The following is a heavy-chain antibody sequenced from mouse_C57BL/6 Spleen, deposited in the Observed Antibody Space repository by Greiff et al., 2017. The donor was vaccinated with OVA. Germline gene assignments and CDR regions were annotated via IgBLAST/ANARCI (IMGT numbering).Heavy chain of an antibody. CDR2: INPGSGGT. J-gene: IGHJ3*01. V-gene: IGHV1-54*01. D-gene: IGHD2-3*01. Sequence: QVQLQQSGAELVRPGTSVKVSCKASGYAFTNYLIEWVKQRPGQGLEWIGVINPGSGGTNYNEKFKGKATLTADKASSTAYMQLSSLTSEDSAVYFCARKDGYYGGFAYWGQGTLVTVSA. CDR3: ARKDGYYGGFAY. CDR1: GYAFTNYL.